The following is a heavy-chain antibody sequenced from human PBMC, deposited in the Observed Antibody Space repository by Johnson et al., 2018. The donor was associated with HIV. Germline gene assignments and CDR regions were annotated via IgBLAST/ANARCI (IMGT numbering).Heavy chain of an antibody. CDR3: ASGDDDGF. CDR2: ISFDGSNK. V-gene: IGHV3-30*14. J-gene: IGHJ3*01. Sequence: QVQLVESGGGVVRPGRSLRLSCAASGFTFSNYPMHWVRQAPGKVLEWVAVISFDGSNKFYADSVKGRFTISRDNSKNTLYLQMNSLRAEDTAVYFCASGDDDGFWGQGTKVTVSS. CDR1: GFTFSNYP. D-gene: IGHD5-12*01.